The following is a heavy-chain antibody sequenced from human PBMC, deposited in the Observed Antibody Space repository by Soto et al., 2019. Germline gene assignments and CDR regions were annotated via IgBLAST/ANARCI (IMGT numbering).Heavy chain of an antibody. V-gene: IGHV4-39*01. CDR1: GGSISSTSYY. CDR2: LYYSGST. Sequence: QLQLQESGPGLVKPSETLSLTCTVSGGSISSTSYYWGWIRQPPGKGLEWIGSLYYSGSTYYNPSRKSRVTISVDTSKNQFSLRLSSVTAADTAVYYCARHAIFGNCFDPWGQGTLVTVSS. CDR3: ARHAIFGNCFDP. J-gene: IGHJ5*02. D-gene: IGHD3-3*01.